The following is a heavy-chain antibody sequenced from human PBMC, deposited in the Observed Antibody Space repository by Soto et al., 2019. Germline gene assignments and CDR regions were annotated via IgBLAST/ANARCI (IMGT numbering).Heavy chain of an antibody. CDR1: GGSISSYY. CDR3: ARGHYDFWSGYYTVDYYYYYYYMDV. J-gene: IGHJ6*03. CDR2: IYYSGST. V-gene: IGHV4-59*01. D-gene: IGHD3-3*01. Sequence: SETLSLTCTVSGGSISSYYWSWIRQPPGKGLEWIGYIYYSGSTNYNPSLKSRVTISVDTSKNQFSLKLSSVTAADTAVYYCARGHYDFWSGYYTVDYYYYYYYMDVWGQGTTVTVSS.